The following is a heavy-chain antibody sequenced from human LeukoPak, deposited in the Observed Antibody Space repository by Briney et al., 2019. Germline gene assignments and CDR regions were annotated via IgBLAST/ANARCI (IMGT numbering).Heavy chain of an antibody. D-gene: IGHD1-1*01. CDR2: FDPEDGET. J-gene: IGHJ4*02. V-gene: IGHV1-24*01. CDR3: ATQVGLERRLDY. Sequence: ASVKVSCKVSGYTLTELSMHWVRQAPGKGLEWMGGFDPEDGETIYAQKFQGRVTMTEDTSTDTAYMELSSLRSEDTAVYYCATQVGLERRLDYWGQGTLVTVSS. CDR1: GYTLTELS.